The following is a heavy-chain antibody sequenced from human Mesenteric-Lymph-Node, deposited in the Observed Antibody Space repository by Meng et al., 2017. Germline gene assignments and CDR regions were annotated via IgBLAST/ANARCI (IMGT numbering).Heavy chain of an antibody. J-gene: IGHJ5*02. CDR1: GLTVSNNY. CDR2: IYIGGDT. CDR3: ARESRTLLYYYDSSGYGWFDP. D-gene: IGHD3-22*01. V-gene: IGHV3-66*02. Sequence: GESLKISCAASGLTVSNNYMGWVRQAPGKGLEWVSIIYIGGDTYYADSVKGRFTISRDNSKNTLYLQMNSLRAEDTAVYYCARESRTLLYYYDSSGYGWFDPWGQGTLVTVSS.